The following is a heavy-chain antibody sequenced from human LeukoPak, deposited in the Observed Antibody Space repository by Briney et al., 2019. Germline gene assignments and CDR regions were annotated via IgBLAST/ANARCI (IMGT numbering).Heavy chain of an antibody. Sequence: GGSLRLSCAASGFTFSSYAMHWVRQAPGKGLEWVAVISYDGSNKYYADSVKGRFTISRDNSKNTLYLQMNSLRAEDTAVYYCAKETGRFDPWGQGTLVTVSS. J-gene: IGHJ5*02. CDR1: GFTFSSYA. V-gene: IGHV3-30-3*01. CDR3: AKETGRFDP. D-gene: IGHD1-1*01. CDR2: ISYDGSNK.